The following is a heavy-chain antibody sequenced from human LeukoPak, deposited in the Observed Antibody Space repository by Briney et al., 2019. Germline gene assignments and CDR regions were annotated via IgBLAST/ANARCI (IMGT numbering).Heavy chain of an antibody. Sequence: GGSLRLSCAASGFTLSNVWMNWVRQAPGKGLEWISYISSSGTTIYYADSVQGRFIISRDNARNSLYLQMNSLRAEDTAVYYCARVGYSDFWSDYYWDYWGQGTLATVSS. D-gene: IGHD3-3*01. J-gene: IGHJ4*02. CDR2: ISSSGTTI. CDR3: ARVGYSDFWSDYYWDY. CDR1: GFTLSNVW. V-gene: IGHV3-48*01.